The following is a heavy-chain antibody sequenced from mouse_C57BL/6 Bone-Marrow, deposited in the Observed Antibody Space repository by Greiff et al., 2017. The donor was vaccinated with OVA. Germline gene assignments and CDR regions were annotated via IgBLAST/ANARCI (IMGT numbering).Heavy chain of an antibody. V-gene: IGHV1-72*01. J-gene: IGHJ3*01. Sequence: QVQLQQPGAELVKPGASVKLSCKASGYTFTSYWMHWVKQSPGRGLEWLGRLDPNSGGTKYNEKFKSTATLTVDKPSSTAFMQLSRLTSEGTAVDYCAKGSWFANWGQGTLVTVSA. CDR3: AKGSWFAN. CDR2: LDPNSGGT. CDR1: GYTFTSYW.